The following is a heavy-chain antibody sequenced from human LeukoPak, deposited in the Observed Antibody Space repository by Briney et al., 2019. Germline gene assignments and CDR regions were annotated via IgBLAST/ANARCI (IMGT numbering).Heavy chain of an antibody. Sequence: GGSLRLSCAASGFTFSSYAMSWVRQAPGKGLEWVANVKQDGSEKYYVDSVKGRFTISRDNAKNSLYLQMNSLRAEDTAVYYCARDQALYYYDSSGYYGFDYWGQGTLVTVSS. J-gene: IGHJ4*02. CDR3: ARDQALYYYDSSGYYGFDY. D-gene: IGHD3-22*01. CDR2: VKQDGSEK. V-gene: IGHV3-7*01. CDR1: GFTFSSYA.